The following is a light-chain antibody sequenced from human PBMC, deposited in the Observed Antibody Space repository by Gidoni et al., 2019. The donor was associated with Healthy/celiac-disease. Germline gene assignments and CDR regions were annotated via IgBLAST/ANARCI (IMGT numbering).Light chain of an antibody. V-gene: IGKV3-15*01. Sequence: EIVMTTYPATLSVSLGERATLSCSASQSVSSNLAWYQQKPGQAPRLLIYGASTRATGIPARFSGSGSGTEFTLTISSLQSEDFAVYYCQQYNNWPRTFGQGTKVEIK. J-gene: IGKJ1*01. CDR2: GAS. CDR3: QQYNNWPRT. CDR1: QSVSSN.